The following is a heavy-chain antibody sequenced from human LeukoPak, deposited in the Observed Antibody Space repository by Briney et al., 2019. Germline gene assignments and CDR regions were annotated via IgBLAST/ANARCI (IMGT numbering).Heavy chain of an antibody. CDR1: GGSISSSSYY. CDR2: IYYSGST. J-gene: IGHJ5*02. CDR3: ARGTRACVACLNGSGSYLNWFDP. D-gene: IGHD3-10*01. Sequence: PSETLSLTCTVSGGSISSSSYYWGWIRQPPGKGLEWIGSIYYSGSTYYNPSLKSRVTISVDTSKNQFSLKLSSVTAADTAVYYCARGTRACVACLNGSGSYLNWFDPWGQGTLVTVSS. V-gene: IGHV4-39*07.